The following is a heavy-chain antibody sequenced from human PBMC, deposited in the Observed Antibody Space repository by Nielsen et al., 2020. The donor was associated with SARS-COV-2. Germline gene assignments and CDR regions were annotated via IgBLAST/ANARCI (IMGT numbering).Heavy chain of an antibody. CDR2: INHSGST. CDR3: ARGPPSWYSSGWYGFDY. Sequence: SETLSLTCAVSGGSISSSNWWSWVRQPPGKGLEWIGEINHSGSTNYNPSLKSRVTISVDTSKNQFSLKLSSVTAADTAVYYCARGPPSWYSSGWYGFDYWGQGTLVTVSS. D-gene: IGHD6-19*01. V-gene: IGHV4-4*02. CDR1: GGSISSSNW. J-gene: IGHJ4*02.